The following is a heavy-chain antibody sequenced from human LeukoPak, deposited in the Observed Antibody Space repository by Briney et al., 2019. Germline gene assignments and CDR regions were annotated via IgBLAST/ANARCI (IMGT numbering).Heavy chain of an antibody. Sequence: GGSLRLSCAASGFTFSSYEMNWVRQAPGKGLEWVSYISSSGSTIYYADSVKGRFTISRDNAKNSLNLQMNSLRAEDTAVYYCARSLSGYYYYMDVWGKGTTVTISS. V-gene: IGHV3-48*03. CDR1: GFTFSSYE. CDR2: ISSSGSTI. J-gene: IGHJ6*03. CDR3: ARSLSGYYYYMDV.